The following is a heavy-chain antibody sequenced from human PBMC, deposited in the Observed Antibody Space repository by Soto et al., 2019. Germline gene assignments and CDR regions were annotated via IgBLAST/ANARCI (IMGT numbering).Heavy chain of an antibody. V-gene: IGHV3-15*01. Sequence: GGSLRLSCAASGFTFSNAWMSWVRQAPGKGLEWVGRIKSKTDGGTTDYAAPVKGRFTISRDDSKNTLYLQMNSLKTEDTAVYYCTTDYGSGRVPYPYYYYYYYMDVWGKGTTVTVSS. J-gene: IGHJ6*03. D-gene: IGHD3-10*01. CDR1: GFTFSNAW. CDR2: IKSKTDGGTT. CDR3: TTDYGSGRVPYPYYYYYYYMDV.